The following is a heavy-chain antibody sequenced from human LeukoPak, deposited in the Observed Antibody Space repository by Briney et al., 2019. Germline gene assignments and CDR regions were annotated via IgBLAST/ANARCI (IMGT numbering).Heavy chain of an antibody. V-gene: IGHV1-69*04. CDR2: IIPILGIA. J-gene: IGHJ4*02. CDR3: ARGLGVPATAPPDY. CDR1: GGTLSSYA. D-gene: IGHD2-2*01. Sequence: ASVKVSCKASGGTLSSYAISWVRQAPGQGLEWMGRIIPILGIANYAQKFQGRVTITADKSTSTAYMELSSLRSEDTAVYYCARGLGVPATAPPDYWGQGTLVTVSS.